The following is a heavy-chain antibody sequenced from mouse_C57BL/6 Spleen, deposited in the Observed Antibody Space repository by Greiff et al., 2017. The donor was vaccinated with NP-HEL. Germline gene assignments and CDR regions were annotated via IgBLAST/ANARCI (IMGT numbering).Heavy chain of an antibody. CDR3: TRRPGKVYYAMDY. D-gene: IGHD4-1*01. J-gene: IGHJ4*01. CDR2: ISSGGDYI. Sequence: EVQLQESGEGLVKPGGSLKLSCAASGFTFSSYAMSWVRQTPEKRLEWVAYISSGGDYIYYADTVKGRFTISRDNARNTLYLQMSSLKSEDTAMYYCTRRPGKVYYAMDYWGQGTSVTVSS. V-gene: IGHV5-9-1*02. CDR1: GFTFSSYA.